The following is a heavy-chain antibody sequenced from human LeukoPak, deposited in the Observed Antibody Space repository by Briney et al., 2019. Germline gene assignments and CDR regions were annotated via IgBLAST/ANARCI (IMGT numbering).Heavy chain of an antibody. V-gene: IGHV4-34*01. D-gene: IGHD3-22*01. CDR2: INHSGST. CDR3: ARVKFKYYYDSSGYFFDY. Sequence: SETLSLTSAVYGGSFSGYYWSWIRQPPGKGLEWIGEINHSGSTNYNPSLKSRVTISVDTSKNQFSLKLSSVTAADTAVYYCARVKFKYYYDSSGYFFDYWGQGTLVTVSS. J-gene: IGHJ4*02. CDR1: GGSFSGYY.